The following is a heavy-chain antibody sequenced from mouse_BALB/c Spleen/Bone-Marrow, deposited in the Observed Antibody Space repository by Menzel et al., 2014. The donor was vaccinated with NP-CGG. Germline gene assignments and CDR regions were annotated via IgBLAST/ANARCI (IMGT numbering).Heavy chain of an antibody. Sequence: VQGVESGAELMKPGASVKISCKATGYTFSSYWIEWVKQRPGHGLEWIGEILPGSGSTNYNGKFKGKATFTADTSSITAYMQLSSLTSEDSAVYYCARSTGTWDYWGQGTTLTVSS. CDR3: ARSTGTWDY. V-gene: IGHV1-9*01. CDR1: GYTFSSYW. J-gene: IGHJ2*01. CDR2: ILPGSGST. D-gene: IGHD4-1*02.